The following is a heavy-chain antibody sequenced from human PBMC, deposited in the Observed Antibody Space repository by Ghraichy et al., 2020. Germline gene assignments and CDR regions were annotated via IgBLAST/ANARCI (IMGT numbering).Heavy chain of an antibody. CDR2: IYYSGST. CDR3: ARRAIGYCNGGPCYYFDY. Sequence: SETLSLTCAVSGGSISSGGYYWSWIRQHPGKGLEWIGYIYYSGSTYYNPSLKSRVTISVDTSKNQFSLKLSSVTAADTAVYYCARRAIGYCNGGPCYYFDYWGQGTLVTVSS. J-gene: IGHJ4*02. D-gene: IGHD2-15*01. CDR1: GGSISSGGYY. V-gene: IGHV4-31*11.